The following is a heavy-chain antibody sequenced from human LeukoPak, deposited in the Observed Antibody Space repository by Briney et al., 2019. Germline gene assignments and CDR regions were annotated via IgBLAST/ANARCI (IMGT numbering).Heavy chain of an antibody. V-gene: IGHV1-2*02. CDR1: GYTFTGYY. D-gene: IGHD2-15*01. J-gene: IGHJ4*02. Sequence: ASVKVSCKASGYTFTGYYMHWVRQAPGQGLEWMGWINPNSGGTNYAQKFQGRVTMTRDTSISTAYMELSSLRSEDTAVYYCARGLSCSGGSCYPHFDYWGQGTLVTVSS. CDR2: INPNSGGT. CDR3: ARGLSCSGGSCYPHFDY.